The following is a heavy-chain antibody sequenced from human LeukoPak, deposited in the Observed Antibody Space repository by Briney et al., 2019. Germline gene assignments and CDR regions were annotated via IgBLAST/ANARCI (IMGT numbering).Heavy chain of an antibody. Sequence: GGSLRLSCAASGFTFSNYWVTWVRQPPGKGLEWVANIKQDGSEKHYVDSVKGRFTISRDNAKNSLYLQMNSLRAEDTAVYYCGGPNPLLERPSAMDVWGQGTTVTVSS. CDR3: GGPNPLLERPSAMDV. CDR1: GFTFSNYW. V-gene: IGHV3-7*01. D-gene: IGHD3-3*01. CDR2: IKQDGSEK. J-gene: IGHJ6*02.